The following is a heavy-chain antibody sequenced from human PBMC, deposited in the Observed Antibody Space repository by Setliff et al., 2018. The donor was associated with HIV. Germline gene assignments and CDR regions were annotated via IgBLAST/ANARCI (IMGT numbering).Heavy chain of an antibody. J-gene: IGHJ3*01. D-gene: IGHD6-13*01. CDR3: ARGVPADGYAFDV. Sequence: ASVKVSCKASGYSFTSYGFTWVRQAPGQGLEWMGWISAHNGHTEYAQKFQDRVTMSTDTSTTTAFMELRSLISGDTAVYYCARGVPADGYAFDVWGQGTLVTVSS. CDR2: ISAHNGHT. V-gene: IGHV1-18*01. CDR1: GYSFTSYG.